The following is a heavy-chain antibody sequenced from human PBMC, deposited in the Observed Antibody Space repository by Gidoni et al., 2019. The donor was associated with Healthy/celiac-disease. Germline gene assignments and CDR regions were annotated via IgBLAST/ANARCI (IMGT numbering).Heavy chain of an antibody. CDR2: INHSGST. J-gene: IGHJ4*02. CDR1: GGSFSGYY. CDR3: ARDIAAAGTRPPTPARLGFDY. Sequence: QVQLQQWGAGLLKPSETLSLTCAVYGGSFSGYYWSWIRQPPGKGLEWIGEINHSGSTNYNPSLKSRVTISVDTSKNQFSLKLSSVTAADTAVYYCARDIAAAGTRPPTPARLGFDYWGQGTLVTVSS. D-gene: IGHD6-13*01. V-gene: IGHV4-34*01.